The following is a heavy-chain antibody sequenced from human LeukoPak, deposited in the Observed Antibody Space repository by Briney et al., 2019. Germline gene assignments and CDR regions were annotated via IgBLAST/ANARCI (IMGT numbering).Heavy chain of an antibody. D-gene: IGHD6-6*01. V-gene: IGHV3-21*01. CDR2: ISSSSSYI. Sequence: PGGSLRLSCAASGFTFSSYSMNWVRQAPGKGLEWVSSISSSSSYIYYADSVKGRFTISRDNAKNSLHLQMNSLRAEDTAVYYCARDLGRSILRPFADVWGQGTTVTVSS. CDR3: ARDLGRSILRPFADV. CDR1: GFTFSSYS. J-gene: IGHJ6*02.